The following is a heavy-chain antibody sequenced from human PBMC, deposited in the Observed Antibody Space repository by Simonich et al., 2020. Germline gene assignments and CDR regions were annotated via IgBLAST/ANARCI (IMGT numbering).Heavy chain of an antibody. J-gene: IGHJ4*02. Sequence: EVQLVESGGGLVKPGGSLRLSCAASGFTFSNAWMSWVRQAPGKGREWVGRIKSKTDGGTTDYAAPVKGRFTISRDDSKNTLYLQMNSLKTEDTAVYYCTTLAYCGGDCYYYFDYWGQGTLVTVSS. D-gene: IGHD2-21*02. CDR1: GFTFSNAW. CDR3: TTLAYCGGDCYYYFDY. CDR2: IKSKTDGGTT. V-gene: IGHV3-15*01.